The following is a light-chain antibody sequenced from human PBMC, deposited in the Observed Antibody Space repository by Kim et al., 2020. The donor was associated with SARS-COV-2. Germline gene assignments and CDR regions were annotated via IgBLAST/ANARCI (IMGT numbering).Light chain of an antibody. CDR2: DVS. Sequence: GQSLTISCTGTSSDVGGYNYVSWYQQHPGKAPNLMIYDVSNRPSGVSKRFSGSKSGNTASLTISGLQAEDEADYYCSSYTSSSTLVFGGGTQLTVL. J-gene: IGLJ2*01. V-gene: IGLV2-14*03. CDR3: SSYTSSSTLV. CDR1: SSDVGGYNY.